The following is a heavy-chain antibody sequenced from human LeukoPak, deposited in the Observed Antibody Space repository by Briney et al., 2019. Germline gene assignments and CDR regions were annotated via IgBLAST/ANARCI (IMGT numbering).Heavy chain of an antibody. CDR1: GGSISRADYY. CDR3: ARDSDFWSGYYYFDY. D-gene: IGHD3-3*01. CDR2: IYYSGSI. J-gene: IGHJ4*02. V-gene: IGHV4-30-4*08. Sequence: PSQTLSLTCTVSGGSISRADYYWSWIRQPPGKGLEWIGYIYYSGSIYYNPSLKSRATISIDTSKNQFSLKLSSVTAADTAVYYCARDSDFWSGYYYFDYWGQGTLVTVSS.